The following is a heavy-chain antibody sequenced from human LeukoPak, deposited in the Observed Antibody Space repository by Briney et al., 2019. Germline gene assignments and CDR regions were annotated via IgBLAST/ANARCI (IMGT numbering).Heavy chain of an antibody. CDR3: ARDTPQLGIDY. CDR1: GFTFSTYW. CDR2: INSDGSST. J-gene: IGHJ4*02. D-gene: IGHD7-27*01. Sequence: GRSLRLSCAASGFTFSTYWMHWVRQAPGKGLVWVSHINSDGSSTSYADSVKGRFTISRDNAKNTLYLQMNSLRDEDTAVYYCARDTPQLGIDYWGQGTLVTVSS. V-gene: IGHV3-74*01.